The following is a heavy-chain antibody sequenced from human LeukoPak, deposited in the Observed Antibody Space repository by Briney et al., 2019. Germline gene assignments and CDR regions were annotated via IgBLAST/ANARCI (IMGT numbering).Heavy chain of an antibody. CDR2: IFRDGST. CDR3: AKLRGATINAWYFDY. D-gene: IGHD5-12*01. V-gene: IGHV3-53*01. J-gene: IGHJ4*02. CDR1: GFNVRTNY. Sequence: QSGGSLRLSCAVSGFNVRTNYMSWVRQAPGKGLEWVSVIFRDGSTFYGDSVKGRFSISRDNSKNMVYLQMNNLRAEDTAVYYCAKLRGATINAWYFDYWGQGTLVTVSS.